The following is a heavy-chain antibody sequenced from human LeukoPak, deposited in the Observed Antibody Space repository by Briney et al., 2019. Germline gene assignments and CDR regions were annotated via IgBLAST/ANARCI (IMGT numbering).Heavy chain of an antibody. CDR2: ISTSSTYI. J-gene: IGHJ4*02. CDR1: GFTVTDYA. CDR3: ATLRDTVTFDY. Sequence: GGSLRLSCAASGFTVTDYAMTWIRQSPGKGLEWVSFISTSSTYIYYADSVKGRFTISRDDAQSSLFLQMNSLRAEDTAVYYCATLRDTVTFDYWGQGSLVTVSS. D-gene: IGHD2-21*02. V-gene: IGHV3-21*01.